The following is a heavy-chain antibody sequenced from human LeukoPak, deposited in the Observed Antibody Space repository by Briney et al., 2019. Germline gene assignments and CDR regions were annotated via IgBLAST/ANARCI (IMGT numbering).Heavy chain of an antibody. D-gene: IGHD1-20*01. CDR1: GFTFSDYY. CDR2: ISSSGSTL. CDR3: ARRRYNWNAIDY. Sequence: SPGGSLRLSGAASGFTFSDYYMSWIRQAPGKGLEWVSYISSSGSTLYYADSVKGRITISRDNAKNSLYLQMNSLRAEDTAVYYCARRRYNWNAIDYWGQGTLVTVSS. J-gene: IGHJ4*02. V-gene: IGHV3-11*01.